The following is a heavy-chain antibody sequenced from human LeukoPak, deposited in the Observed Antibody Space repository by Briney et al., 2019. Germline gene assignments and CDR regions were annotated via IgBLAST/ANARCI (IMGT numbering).Heavy chain of an antibody. D-gene: IGHD5-18*01. CDR3: ARGDTALVTAFDY. V-gene: IGHV4-61*03. J-gene: IGHJ4*02. Sequence: SETLSLTCTVSGGSISSSSYYWGWIRQPPGKGLEWIGYIYYSGSTNYNPSLKSRVTISIDTSKNHFSLKLSSVTAADTAVYYCARGDTALVTAFDYWGQGTLVTVSS. CDR1: GGSISSSSYY. CDR2: IYYSGST.